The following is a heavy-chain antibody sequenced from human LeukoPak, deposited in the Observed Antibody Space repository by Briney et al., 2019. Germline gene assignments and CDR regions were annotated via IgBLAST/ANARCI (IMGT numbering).Heavy chain of an antibody. J-gene: IGHJ4*02. V-gene: IGHV4-4*02. CDR1: GDSISSGDW. CDR2: MFHTGRT. D-gene: IGHD2-2*01. Sequence: SETLSLTCAVSGDSISSGDWWTWIRQSPGKGLEWIGEMFHTGRTNYNPSLKSRVTISVDTSKNQFSLRLTSVTAADTAVYYCARHCISTSCYRYWGQGTLVTVSS. CDR3: ARHCISTSCYRY.